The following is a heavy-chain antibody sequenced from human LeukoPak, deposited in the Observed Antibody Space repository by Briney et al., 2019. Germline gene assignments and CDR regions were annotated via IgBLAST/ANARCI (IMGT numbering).Heavy chain of an antibody. CDR2: IYTSGST. CDR3: ARGHWRNWFDP. CDR1: GGSISSYY. V-gene: IGHV4-4*07. Sequence: PSETLSLTCTVSGGSISSYYWSWIRQPAGKGLEWVGRIYTSGSTNYNPSLKSRVTISVDTSKNQFSLKLSSVTAADTAVYYCARGHWRNWFDPWGQGTLVTVSS. J-gene: IGHJ5*02. D-gene: IGHD1-1*01.